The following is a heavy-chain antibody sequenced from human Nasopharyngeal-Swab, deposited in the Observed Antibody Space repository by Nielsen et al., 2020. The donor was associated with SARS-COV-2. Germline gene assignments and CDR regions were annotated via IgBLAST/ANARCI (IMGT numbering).Heavy chain of an antibody. Sequence: SETLSLTCAISGDSVSSNSAAWNWIRQSPSRGLEWLGRTYYRSKWYNGYAVSVKSRITINPDTSKNQFSLQLNSVTPEDTAVYYCARAEDIVVVPLPDVWGQGTTVTVSS. V-gene: IGHV6-1*01. CDR1: GDSVSSNSAA. D-gene: IGHD2-2*01. CDR3: ARAEDIVVVPLPDV. J-gene: IGHJ6*02. CDR2: TYYRSKWYN.